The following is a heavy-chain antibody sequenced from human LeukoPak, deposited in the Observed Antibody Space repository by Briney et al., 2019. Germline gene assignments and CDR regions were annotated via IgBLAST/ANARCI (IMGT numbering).Heavy chain of an antibody. V-gene: IGHV4-39*07. CDR2: IYYSGST. D-gene: IGHD3-10*01. J-gene: IGHJ5*02. CDR3: ASTRITMVRGDYLHMWFDP. Sequence: SETLSLTCTVSGGSISSSSYYWGWIRQPPGKGLEWIGSIYYSGSTNYNPSLKSRVTISVDTSKNQFSLKLSSVTAADTAVYYCASTRITMVRGDYLHMWFDPWGQGTLVTVSS. CDR1: GGSISSSSYY.